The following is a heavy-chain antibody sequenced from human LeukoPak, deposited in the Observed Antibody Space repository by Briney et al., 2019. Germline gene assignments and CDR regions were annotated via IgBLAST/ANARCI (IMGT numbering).Heavy chain of an antibody. D-gene: IGHD3-9*01. CDR3: AKVYYDILTGYYALWYYFDY. V-gene: IGHV3-30*02. Sequence: GGSLRLSCAASGFTFSSYGMHWVRQAPGKGLEWVAFIRYDGSNKHYADSVKGRFTISRDNSKNTLYLQMNSLRAEDTAVYYCAKVYYDILTGYYALWYYFDYWGQGTLVTVSS. J-gene: IGHJ4*02. CDR1: GFTFSSYG. CDR2: IRYDGSNK.